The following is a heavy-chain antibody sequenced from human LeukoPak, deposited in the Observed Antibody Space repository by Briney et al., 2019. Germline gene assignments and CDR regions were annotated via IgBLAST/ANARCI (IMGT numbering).Heavy chain of an antibody. D-gene: IGHD6-19*01. CDR3: ARDTTGYSSGLHDY. CDR1: GYSFTGYY. V-gene: IGHV1-2*02. J-gene: IGHJ4*02. Sequence: ASVKVSCKASGYSFTGYYMHWVRQAPGQGLEWMGWINPSSGGTNYAQKFQGRVTMTRDTSISTAYMELSSLRSDDTAVYYCARDTTGYSSGLHDYWGQGTLVTVSS. CDR2: INPSSGGT.